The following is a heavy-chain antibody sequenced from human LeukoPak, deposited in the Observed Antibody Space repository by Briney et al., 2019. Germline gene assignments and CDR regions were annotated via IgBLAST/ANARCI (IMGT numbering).Heavy chain of an antibody. D-gene: IGHD3-22*01. V-gene: IGHV3-53*01. Sequence: GSLRLSCAASGFIVSSNDMSWVRQAPGKGLEWVSVIYSGGSTYYADSVKGRFTISRDNSKNTVYLQMNSLRADDTAVYYCARYYYDSSGYPYYFDYWGQGTLVTVSS. CDR1: GFIVSSND. CDR3: ARYYYDSSGYPYYFDY. J-gene: IGHJ4*02. CDR2: IYSGGST.